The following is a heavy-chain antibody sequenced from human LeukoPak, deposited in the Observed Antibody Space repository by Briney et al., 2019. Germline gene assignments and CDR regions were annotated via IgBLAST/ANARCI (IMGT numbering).Heavy chain of an antibody. CDR2: IYPGDSDT. Sequence: GESLKISCKVSGYSFTTYWFAWVRQMPGKGLEWMGIIYPGDSDTRYSPSFQGQVTISADKSISTAYLQWSSLKASDTAMYYCARPRVTAGGHAFDIWGQGTMVTVSS. CDR3: ARPRVTAGGHAFDI. V-gene: IGHV5-51*01. CDR1: GYSFTTYW. D-gene: IGHD4-11*01. J-gene: IGHJ3*02.